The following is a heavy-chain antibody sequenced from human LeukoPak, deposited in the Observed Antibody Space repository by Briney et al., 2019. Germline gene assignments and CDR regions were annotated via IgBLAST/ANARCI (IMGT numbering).Heavy chain of an antibody. Sequence: ASVKVSCKASGYTFTGYYMHWVRQAPGQGLEWMGWINPNSGGTNYAQKFQGRVTMTRDTSISTAYMELSRLRSDDTAVYYCARVNVVVTAGYYYYYMDVWGKGTTVTVCS. D-gene: IGHD2-21*02. CDR1: GYTFTGYY. J-gene: IGHJ6*03. V-gene: IGHV1-2*02. CDR3: ARVNVVVTAGYYYYYMDV. CDR2: INPNSGGT.